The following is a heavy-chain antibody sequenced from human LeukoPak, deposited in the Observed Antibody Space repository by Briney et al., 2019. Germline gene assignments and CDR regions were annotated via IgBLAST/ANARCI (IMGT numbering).Heavy chain of an antibody. V-gene: IGHV4-38-2*01. D-gene: IGHD3-22*01. CDR2: IYHSGSP. CDR1: GYSISSGYY. CDR3: ARAQRSYDSSGYLRPYAFDI. Sequence: SETLSLTCAVSGYSISSGYYWGWIRQPPGKGLEWIGNIYHSGSPYYNPSLKSRVTMSVDTSKNQFSLKVSSVTVADTAVYYCARAQRSYDSSGYLRPYAFDIWGQGTMVTVSS. J-gene: IGHJ3*02.